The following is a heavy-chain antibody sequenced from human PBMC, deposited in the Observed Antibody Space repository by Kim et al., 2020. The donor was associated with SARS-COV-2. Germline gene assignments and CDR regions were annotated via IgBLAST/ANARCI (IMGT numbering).Heavy chain of an antibody. D-gene: IGHD2-15*01. CDR3: ATSLLGGGTDY. V-gene: IGHV1-46*01. CDR2: INPSGGST. J-gene: IGHJ4*02. CDR1: GYTFTSYY. Sequence: ASVKVSCKASGYTFTSYYMHWVRQAPGQGLEWMGIINPSGGSTSYAQKFQGRVTMTRDTSTSTVYMELNSLRSEDTAVYYCATSLLGGGTDYWGQGTLVTVSS.